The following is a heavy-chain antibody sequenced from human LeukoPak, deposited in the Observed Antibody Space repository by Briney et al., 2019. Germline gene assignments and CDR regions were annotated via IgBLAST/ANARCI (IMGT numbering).Heavy chain of an antibody. CDR2: ISYDGTNE. J-gene: IGHJ4*02. Sequence: PGGSLRLSCAASGFTFSSYAMHWVRQAPGKGLEWVAVISYDGTNEYSADSVKGRFTISRDNSKNTLYLQMNSLRVEDTAVYYCARNFYDSGSYYPPWYWGQGVLVTVSS. V-gene: IGHV3-30*04. CDR3: ARNFYDSGSYYPPWY. CDR1: GFTFSSYA. D-gene: IGHD3-10*01.